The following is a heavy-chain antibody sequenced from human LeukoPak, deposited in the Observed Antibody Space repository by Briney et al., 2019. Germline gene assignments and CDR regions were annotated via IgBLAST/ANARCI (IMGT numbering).Heavy chain of an antibody. CDR2: IYTSGST. Sequence: SETLSLXCTVSGGSSSSYYWSWIRLPAGKGLEWIGRIYTSGSTDYNPSLKSRVTMSVDTSKKQFSLKLSSVTAADTAVYYCARVAGWYSSGWYFGYWGQGTLVTVSS. CDR1: GGSSSSYY. J-gene: IGHJ4*02. V-gene: IGHV4-4*07. CDR3: ARVAGWYSSGWYFGY. D-gene: IGHD1-1*01.